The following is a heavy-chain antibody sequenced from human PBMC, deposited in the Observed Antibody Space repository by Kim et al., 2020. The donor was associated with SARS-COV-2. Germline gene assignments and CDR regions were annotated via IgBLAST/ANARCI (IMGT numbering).Heavy chain of an antibody. D-gene: IGHD4-4*01. V-gene: IGHV4-59*13. J-gene: IGHJ4*02. CDR2: FFKSGST. CDR1: GAPISSYY. Sequence: SETLSLTCTVSGAPISSYYWVWVRQPPGKGLEWMATFFKSGSTSSNPSLKRRVTISANTSNHQFSLQLSSVTAADTAVYYCASWDYSDNAGLVLWGQGTLGTVSS. CDR3: ASWDYSDNAGLVL.